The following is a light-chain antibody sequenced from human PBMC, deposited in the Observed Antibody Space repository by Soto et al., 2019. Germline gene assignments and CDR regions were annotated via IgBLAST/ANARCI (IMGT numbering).Light chain of an antibody. V-gene: IGKV1-8*01. CDR1: QGISSY. CDR3: QQYYSYPQVT. J-gene: IGKJ4*01. CDR2: AAS. Sequence: AIRMTQSPSSLSASTGDRVTITCRASQGISSYLAWYQQKPGKAPKRLIYAASTLQSGVPSRFSGSGSGTDFTLTISCLQSEDFATYYCQQYYSYPQVTFGGGTKVEIK.